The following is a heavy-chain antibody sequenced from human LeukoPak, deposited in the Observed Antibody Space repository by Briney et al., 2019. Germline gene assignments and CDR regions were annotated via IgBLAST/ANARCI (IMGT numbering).Heavy chain of an antibody. Sequence: AASVKVSCKASGYTFTSYDINWVRQATGQGLEWMGWMNPNSGNTGYAQKFQGRVAITRNTSISTAYMELSSLRSEDTAVYYCARGYRIVGATALGYWGQGTLVTVSS. V-gene: IGHV1-8*03. CDR2: MNPNSGNT. CDR3: ARGYRIVGATALGY. J-gene: IGHJ4*02. CDR1: GYTFTSYD. D-gene: IGHD1-26*01.